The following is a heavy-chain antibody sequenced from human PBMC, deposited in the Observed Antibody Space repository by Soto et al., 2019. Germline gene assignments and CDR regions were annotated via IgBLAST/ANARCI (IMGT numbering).Heavy chain of an antibody. CDR1: GFSVSATKY. V-gene: IGHV3-53*04. Sequence: EVQLVESGGGLVQPGGSLRLSCVASGFSVSATKYMNWLRQAPDKGLEWVSVIYSGGTYYYADSVKGRFTISRHDSKNTLYLQMDSLRPEDTAVYFCARENYLNAFDMWGQGTMVTVSS. CDR2: IYSGGTY. CDR3: ARENYLNAFDM. J-gene: IGHJ3*02. D-gene: IGHD3-10*01.